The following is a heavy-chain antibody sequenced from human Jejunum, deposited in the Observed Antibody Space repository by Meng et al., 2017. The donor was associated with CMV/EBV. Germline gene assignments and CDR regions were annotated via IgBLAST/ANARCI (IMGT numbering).Heavy chain of an antibody. CDR1: GDTFSDYS. V-gene: IGHV1-69*08. Sequence: SCKTSGDTFSDYSINWVRQAPGQGPEWMGVIIPLHGRTDYAQKFQGRVTFVADRSTLTVYMELSDLRSEDTAVYYCARGEGSLDYWGQGTLVTVSS. CDR3: ARGEGSLDY. CDR2: IIPLHGRT. J-gene: IGHJ4*02.